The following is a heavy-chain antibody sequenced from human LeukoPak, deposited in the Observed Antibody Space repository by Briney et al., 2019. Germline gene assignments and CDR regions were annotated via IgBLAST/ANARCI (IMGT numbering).Heavy chain of an antibody. CDR1: GYTFTSYG. Sequence: GASVKVSCKASGYTFTSYGISWVRQAPGQGLEWMGWISAYNGNTNYAQTFQGRITMTTDTSTSTAYMELRSLRSDDTALYYCASDYCYGGGCRHALGHWGQGTLVTVS. CDR3: ASDYCYGGGCRHALGH. D-gene: IGHD2-15*01. J-gene: IGHJ4*02. CDR2: ISAYNGNT. V-gene: IGHV1-18*01.